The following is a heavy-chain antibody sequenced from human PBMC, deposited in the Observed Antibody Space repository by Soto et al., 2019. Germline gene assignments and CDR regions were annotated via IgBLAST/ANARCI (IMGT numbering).Heavy chain of an antibody. CDR1: GFTFSSYG. D-gene: IGHD3-9*01. CDR3: AKPQLRYFDWLSPFDY. CDR2: ISYDGSNK. J-gene: IGHJ4*02. Sequence: VGSLRLSCAASGFTFSSYGMHWVRQAPGKGLEWVAVISYDGSNKYYADSVKGRFTISRDNSKNTLYLQMNSLRAEDTAVYYCAKPQLRYFDWLSPFDYWGQGTLVTVSS. V-gene: IGHV3-30*18.